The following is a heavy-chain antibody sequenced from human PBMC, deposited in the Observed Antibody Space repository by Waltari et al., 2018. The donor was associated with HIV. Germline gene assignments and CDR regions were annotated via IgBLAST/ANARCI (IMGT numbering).Heavy chain of an antibody. CDR2: INPRGGST. J-gene: IGHJ4*02. Sequence: QVQLVQSGAEVKKPGASVKVSCKASGYTFTSYYMHWVRQAPGQGLEWMGIINPRGGSTSYAQKFQGRVTMTRDTSTSTVYMELSSLRSEDTAVYYCARIGGDYYDSSGLDYWGQGTLVTVSS. CDR1: GYTFTSYY. CDR3: ARIGGDYYDSSGLDY. V-gene: IGHV1-46*01. D-gene: IGHD3-22*01.